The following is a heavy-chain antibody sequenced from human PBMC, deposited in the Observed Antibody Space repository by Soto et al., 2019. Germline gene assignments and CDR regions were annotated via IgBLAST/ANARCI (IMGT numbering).Heavy chain of an antibody. J-gene: IGHJ4*02. V-gene: IGHV1-18*01. CDR1: GYTFRDYG. Sequence: QVHLVQSGAEVMNPGASVKVSCQASGYTFRDYGCNWVRQAPGQGLEWLGWISAYNGNTKYAQKFENSVTMTTDTYTSTAFLELRSMRSDDTALYYCARVQRTTMRRSDYWGQGTLVTVSS. CDR2: ISAYNGNT. D-gene: IGHD3-10*01. CDR3: ARVQRTTMRRSDY.